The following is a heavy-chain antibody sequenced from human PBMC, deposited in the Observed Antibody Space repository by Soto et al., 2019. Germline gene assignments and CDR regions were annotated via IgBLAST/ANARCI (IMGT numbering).Heavy chain of an antibody. CDR3: ARGRSNQYESSPPPKFDP. D-gene: IGHD2-8*01. CDR1: GFTFSTYD. Sequence: PGGSLRLSCAASGFTFSTYDMHWVRQATGKGLEWVSAIGTIGDTYYLDSVKGRFTISRENAKNSLYLQMTSLRAGDTAVYYCARGRSNQYESSPPPKFDPWGRGTLVTVSS. V-gene: IGHV3-13*01. CDR2: IGTIGDT. J-gene: IGHJ5*02.